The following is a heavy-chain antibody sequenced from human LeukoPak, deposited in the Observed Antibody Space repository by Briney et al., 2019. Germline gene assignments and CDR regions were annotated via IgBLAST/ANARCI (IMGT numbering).Heavy chain of an antibody. CDR3: ARRIPMVRGRPRRGPRYAFDI. D-gene: IGHD3-10*01. J-gene: IGHJ3*02. CDR2: IYYSGST. Sequence: PSETLSLTCTVSGGSISSYYWSWIRQPPGKGLEWIGYIYYSGSTNYNPSLRSRVTISVDTSKNQFSLKLSSVTAADTAVYYCARRIPMVRGRPRRGPRYAFDIWGQGTMVTVSS. V-gene: IGHV4-59*08. CDR1: GGSISSYY.